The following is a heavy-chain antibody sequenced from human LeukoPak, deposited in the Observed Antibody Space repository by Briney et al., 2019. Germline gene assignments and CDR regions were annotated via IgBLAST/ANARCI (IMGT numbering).Heavy chain of an antibody. D-gene: IGHD3-22*01. CDR1: GYTFTSYG. J-gene: IGHJ4*02. CDR3: ARDLLWDDSSGHTPYYFDY. CDR2: ISAYNGNT. Sequence: ASVKVSCKASGYTFTSYGISWVRQAPGQGLEWMGWISAYNGNTNYAQKLQGRVTMTTDTSTSTAYMELRSLRSDDTAVYYCARDLLWDDSSGHTPYYFDYWGQGTLVTVSS. V-gene: IGHV1-18*01.